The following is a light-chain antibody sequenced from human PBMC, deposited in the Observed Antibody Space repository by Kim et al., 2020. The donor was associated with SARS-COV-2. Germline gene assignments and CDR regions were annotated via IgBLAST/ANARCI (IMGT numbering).Light chain of an antibody. CDR3: QQSYSTLALT. Sequence: SVGDRVNINGRASQSISSYLNWYQQKPGKAPKLLIYAASSWQSGVPTRFSGSGSGTDVTLTSSSLQPEDFATYYCQQSYSTLALTFGGGTKVDIK. J-gene: IGKJ4*01. V-gene: IGKV1-39*01. CDR2: AAS. CDR1: QSISSY.